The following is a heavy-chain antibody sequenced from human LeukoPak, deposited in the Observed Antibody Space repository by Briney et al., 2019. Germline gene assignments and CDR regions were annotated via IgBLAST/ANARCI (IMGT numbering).Heavy chain of an antibody. Sequence: NPSETLSLTCAVYGGSFSGYYWSWIRQPPGKGLEWIGEINHSGSTNYNPSLKSRVTISVDTSKNQFSLKLSSVTAADTAVYYCARGPPASDYWGLGTLVTVSS. CDR3: ARGPPASDY. CDR2: INHSGST. J-gene: IGHJ4*02. V-gene: IGHV4-34*01. CDR1: GGSFSGYY.